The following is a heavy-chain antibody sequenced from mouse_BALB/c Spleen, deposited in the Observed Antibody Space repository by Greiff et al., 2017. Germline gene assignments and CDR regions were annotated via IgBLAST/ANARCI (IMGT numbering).Heavy chain of an antibody. V-gene: IGHV14-3*02. CDR3: ASHYGSSYHFDY. D-gene: IGHD1-1*01. J-gene: IGHJ2*01. CDR1: GFNIKDTY. CDR2: IDPANGNT. Sequence: EVQLQQSGAELVKPGASVKLSCTASGFNIKDTYMHWVKQRPEQGLEWIGRIDPANGNTKYDPKFQGKATITADTSSNTAYLQLSSLTSEDTAVYYCASHYGSSYHFDYWGQGTTLTVSS.